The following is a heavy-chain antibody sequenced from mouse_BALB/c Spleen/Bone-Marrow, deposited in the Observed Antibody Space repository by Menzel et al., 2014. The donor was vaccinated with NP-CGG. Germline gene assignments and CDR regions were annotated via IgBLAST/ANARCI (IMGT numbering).Heavy chain of an antibody. Sequence: QVQLKQSGAELVRPGTSVKVSCKASGYAFXNYLIEWVKQRPGQGLEWIGAINPGSGGTNYNEKFKGKATLTADKSSSTAYMQLSSLTSDDSAVYFCARDGDYDEGYAMDYWGQGTSVTVSS. CDR2: INPGSGGT. CDR3: ARDGDYDEGYAMDY. V-gene: IGHV1-54*01. CDR1: GYAFXNYL. J-gene: IGHJ4*01. D-gene: IGHD2-4*01.